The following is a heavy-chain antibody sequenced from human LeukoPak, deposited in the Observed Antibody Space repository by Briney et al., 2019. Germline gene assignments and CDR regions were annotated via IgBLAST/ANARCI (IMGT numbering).Heavy chain of an antibody. CDR3: AKNVEMATITGWFDP. J-gene: IGHJ5*02. Sequence: GGSLRLSCAASGFTFDDYAMHWVRQAPGKGLEWVSAISGSGGSTYYADSVKGRFTISRDNSKNTLYLQMNSLRAEDTAVYYCAKNVEMATITGWFDPWGQGTLVTVSS. CDR2: ISGSGGST. V-gene: IGHV3-23*01. CDR1: GFTFDDYA. D-gene: IGHD5-24*01.